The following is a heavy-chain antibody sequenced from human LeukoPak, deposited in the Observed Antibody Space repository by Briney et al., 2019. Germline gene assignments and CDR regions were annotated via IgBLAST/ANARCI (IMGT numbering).Heavy chain of an antibody. V-gene: IGHV4-59*01. CDR3: ARDMVAGTGWFDP. Sequence: SETLSITCTVAGGSISSFQWSWIRQPPGKGLEWIGYIYYRGSTNYNPSLKSRVTISVDTSKNQVSLKLSSVTAADTAVYYCARDMVAGTGWFDPWGQGTLVSVSS. CDR2: IYYRGST. CDR1: GGSISSFQ. J-gene: IGHJ5*02. D-gene: IGHD6-19*01.